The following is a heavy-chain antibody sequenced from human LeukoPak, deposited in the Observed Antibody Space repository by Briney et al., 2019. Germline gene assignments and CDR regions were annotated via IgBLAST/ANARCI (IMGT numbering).Heavy chain of an antibody. D-gene: IGHD6-19*01. V-gene: IGHV4-39*01. CDR1: GGSISSSSYY. Sequence: SETLSLTCTVSGGSISSSSYYLGWIRQPPAKGLEWIGSIYYSGSTYYNPSLKSRVTISVDTSKIQFSLKLSSVTAADTAVYYCARLNQQWLPVEYWGQGTLVTVSS. CDR3: ARLNQQWLPVEY. CDR2: IYYSGST. J-gene: IGHJ4*02.